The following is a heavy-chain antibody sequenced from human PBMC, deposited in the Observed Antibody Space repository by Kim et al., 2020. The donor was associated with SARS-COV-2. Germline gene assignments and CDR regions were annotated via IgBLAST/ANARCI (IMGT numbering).Heavy chain of an antibody. CDR1: GFTFSSYS. Sequence: GGSLRLSCAASGFTFSSYSMNWVRQAPGKGLEWVSSISSSSSYIYYADSVKGRFTISRDNAKNSLYLQMNSLRAEDTAVYYCARTLGSWGSYRMYYFDYWGQGTLVTVSS. D-gene: IGHD3-16*02. J-gene: IGHJ4*02. CDR3: ARTLGSWGSYRMYYFDY. CDR2: ISSSSSYI. V-gene: IGHV3-21*01.